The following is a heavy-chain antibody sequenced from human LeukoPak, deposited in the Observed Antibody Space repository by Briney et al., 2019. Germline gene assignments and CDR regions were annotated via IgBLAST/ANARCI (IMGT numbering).Heavy chain of an antibody. V-gene: IGHV3-21*01. CDR3: ARDRHSSSLWFDP. CDR2: ISSSSSYI. D-gene: IGHD6-6*01. J-gene: IGHJ5*02. Sequence: PGGSLRLSCAASGFTFSSYSMNWVRQAPGKGLEWVSSISSSSSYIYYADSVKGRFTISRDNAKNSLYLQMNSLRAEDTAVYYCARDRHSSSLWFDPWGQGTLVTVSS. CDR1: GFTFSSYS.